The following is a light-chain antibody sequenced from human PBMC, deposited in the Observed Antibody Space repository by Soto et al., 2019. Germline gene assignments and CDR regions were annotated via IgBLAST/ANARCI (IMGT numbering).Light chain of an antibody. CDR1: QTISSW. CDR2: QAS. J-gene: IGKJ4*01. CDR3: QQYNNYPLT. Sequence: DIQMTQSPSTLSASVGDIVTITCRASQTISSWLAWYQQKPGKAPRLLINQASSLESGVPSRFSGSGSGTEFTLTISSLQPDDFATYYCQQYNNYPLTFGGGTKVDI. V-gene: IGKV1-5*03.